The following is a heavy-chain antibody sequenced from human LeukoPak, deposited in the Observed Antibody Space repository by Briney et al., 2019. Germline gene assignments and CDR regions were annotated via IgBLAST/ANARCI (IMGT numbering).Heavy chain of an antibody. D-gene: IGHD1-26*01. CDR1: GSFIRNGDY. Sequence: PSETLSLTCSVSGSFIRNGDYWGWVRQPPGKGLEWIGTIYHSGSTSNNPLLKSRVTISVDTSKNQLSLKMNSVTAADTAVYYCVRVSGSFFGEFDYWGQGALVTVSS. CDR3: VRVSGSFFGEFDY. J-gene: IGHJ4*02. CDR2: IYHSGST. V-gene: IGHV4-38-2*02.